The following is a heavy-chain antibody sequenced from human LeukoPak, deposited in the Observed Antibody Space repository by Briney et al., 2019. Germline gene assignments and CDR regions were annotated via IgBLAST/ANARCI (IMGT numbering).Heavy chain of an antibody. CDR3: ARAGGYGSGSYYNVEYYYYYGMDV. CDR1: GLTFSSYW. V-gene: IGHV3-74*01. CDR2: INSDGGST. J-gene: IGHJ6*04. D-gene: IGHD3-10*01. Sequence: GGSLRLSCAASGLTFSSYWMHWVRQAPGKGLVWVSRINSDGGSTSYADSVKGRFTISRDNAKNTLYLQMNSLRAEDTAVYYCARAGGYGSGSYYNVEYYYYYGMDVWGKGTTVTVSS.